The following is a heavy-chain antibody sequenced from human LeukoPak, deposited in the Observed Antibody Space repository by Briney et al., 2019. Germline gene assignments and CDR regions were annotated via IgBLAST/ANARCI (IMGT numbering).Heavy chain of an antibody. CDR3: ARGPYGDYGFGSY. J-gene: IGHJ4*02. CDR2: IYYSGST. D-gene: IGHD4-17*01. CDR1: GGSISSGDYY. Sequence: SQTLSLTCTVSGGSISSGDYYWSWIRQPPGKGLEWIGYIYYSGSTYYNPSLKSRVTISVDTSKNQFSLKLSSVTAADTAVYYCARGPYGDYGFGSYWGQGTLVTVSS. V-gene: IGHV4-30-4*01.